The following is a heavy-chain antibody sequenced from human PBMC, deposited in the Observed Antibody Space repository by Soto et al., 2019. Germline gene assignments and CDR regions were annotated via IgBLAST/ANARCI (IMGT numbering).Heavy chain of an antibody. V-gene: IGHV3-30-3*01. CDR2: ISYDGSNK. CDR3: ARDPGYGMDV. CDR1: GFTFSSYA. J-gene: IGHJ6*02. Sequence: GGSLRLSCAASGFTFSSYAMHWVRQAPGKGLEWVAVISYDGSNKYYADSVKGRFTISRDNSKNTLYLQMNSLRAEDTAVYYCARDPGYGMDVSCPGPTVTVSS.